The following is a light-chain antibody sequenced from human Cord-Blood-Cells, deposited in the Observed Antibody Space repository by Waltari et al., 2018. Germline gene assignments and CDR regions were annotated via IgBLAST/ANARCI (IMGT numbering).Light chain of an antibody. Sequence: EIVLTQSPDPLSLSPGERATLSCRASQSVSSYLAWYQQKPGQAPRLLIYDASNRATGIPARFSGSGSGTDFTLTISSLEPEDFAVYYCQQRSNWPLTFGGGTKVEIK. J-gene: IGKJ4*01. CDR2: DAS. V-gene: IGKV3-11*01. CDR3: QQRSNWPLT. CDR1: QSVSSY.